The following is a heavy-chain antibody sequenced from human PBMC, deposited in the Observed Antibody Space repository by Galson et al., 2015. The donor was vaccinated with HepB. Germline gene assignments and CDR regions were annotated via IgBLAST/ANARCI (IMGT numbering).Heavy chain of an antibody. CDR2: IYQSGTT. J-gene: IGHJ4*01. CDR1: GGSISSRNW. Sequence: ETLSLTCGVSGGSISSRNWWSWVRQPPGQGLEWIGEIYQSGTTNYNPSLKSGVTISIDKSKNQFSLKLTSVPAADTAVYYCANPGYCGTDDCHSVYWSQGTLVTVSS. D-gene: IGHD2-2*01. CDR3: ANPGYCGTDDCHSVY. V-gene: IGHV4-4*02.